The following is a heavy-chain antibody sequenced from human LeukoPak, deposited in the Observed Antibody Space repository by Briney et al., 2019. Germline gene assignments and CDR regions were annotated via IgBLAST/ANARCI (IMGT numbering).Heavy chain of an antibody. Sequence: ASVKVSCKASGYTFTCYYMHWVRQAPGQGLEWMGWINPNSGGTNYAQKFQGRVTMTRDTSISTAYMELSRLRSDDTAVYYCARRRPGYSSGWYGYWFDPWGQGTLVTVSS. CDR1: GYTFTCYY. CDR2: INPNSGGT. V-gene: IGHV1-2*02. D-gene: IGHD6-19*01. CDR3: ARRRPGYSSGWYGYWFDP. J-gene: IGHJ5*02.